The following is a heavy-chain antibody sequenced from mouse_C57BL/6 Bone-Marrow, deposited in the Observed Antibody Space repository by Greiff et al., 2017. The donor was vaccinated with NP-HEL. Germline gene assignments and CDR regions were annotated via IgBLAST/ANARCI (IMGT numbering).Heavy chain of an antibody. CDR3: AYSNYDY. CDR2: IDPSDSYT. J-gene: IGHJ2*01. V-gene: IGHV1-50*01. Sequence: VQLQQPGAELVKPGASVKLSCKASGYTFTSYWMQWVKQRPGQGLAWIGEIDPSDSYTNYNQKFKGKATLTVDTASSTAYMQLSSLTSEDSAVYYCAYSNYDYWGQGTTLTVSS. CDR1: GYTFTSYW. D-gene: IGHD2-5*01.